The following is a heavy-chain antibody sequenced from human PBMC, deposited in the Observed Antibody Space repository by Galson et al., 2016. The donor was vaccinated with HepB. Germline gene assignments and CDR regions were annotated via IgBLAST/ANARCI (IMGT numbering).Heavy chain of an antibody. CDR2: IVRMFGTA. V-gene: IGHV1-69*06. J-gene: IGHJ4*02. D-gene: IGHD6-19*01. Sequence: SVKVSCKASGGTFSRYGISWVRQAPGQGLEWMGGIVRMFGTANYAQKFQGRVTITADKATSTAYMDLGSLRSEDTAIYFCASYLGAYTSGWGTGGFDYWGQGTLVTVSS. CDR1: GGTFSRYG. CDR3: ASYLGAYTSGWGTGGFDY.